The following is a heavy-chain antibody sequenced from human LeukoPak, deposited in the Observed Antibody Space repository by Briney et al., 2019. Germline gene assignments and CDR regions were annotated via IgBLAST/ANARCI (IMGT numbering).Heavy chain of an antibody. D-gene: IGHD1-1*01. Sequence: GGSLRLSCAASGFTFSSYGMHGVRQAPGKGLEWVAVISFAGSNKYYADSVKGRFTISRDNSKNSLYLQMNSLRAEDTAVYYCARAAELERLAFWVNYYYGMDVWGKGTTVTVSS. CDR2: ISFAGSNK. CDR3: ARAAELERLAFWVNYYYGMDV. CDR1: GFTFSSYG. J-gene: IGHJ6*04. V-gene: IGHV3-30*03.